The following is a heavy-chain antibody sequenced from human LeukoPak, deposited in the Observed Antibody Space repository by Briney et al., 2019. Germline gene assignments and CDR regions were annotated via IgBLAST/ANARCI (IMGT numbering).Heavy chain of an antibody. V-gene: IGHV4-61*01. Sequence: SETLSLTCTVSGGSVSSGSYYWSWLRQPPGKGLEWIGNIYYSGSAKYNPSLKSRVTISVDTSKNQFSLKLTSVTAADTAVYYCARGFGDWGLSWFDPWGQGTLVTVSS. CDR3: ARGFGDWGLSWFDP. CDR2: IYYSGSA. D-gene: IGHD3-10*01. J-gene: IGHJ5*02. CDR1: GGSVSSGSYY.